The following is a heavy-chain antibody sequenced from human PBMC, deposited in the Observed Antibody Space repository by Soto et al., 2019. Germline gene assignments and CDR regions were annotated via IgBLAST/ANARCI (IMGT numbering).Heavy chain of an antibody. CDR3: ARGPSHTMIVVVMIDAFDI. D-gene: IGHD3-22*01. CDR2: IIPIFGTA. V-gene: IGHV1-69*13. J-gene: IGHJ3*02. CDR1: GGTFSSYA. Sequence: ASVKVSCKASGGTFSSYAISWVRQAPGQGLEWMGGIIPIFGTANYAQKFQGRVTITADESTSTAYMELSSLRSEDTAVYYCARGPSHTMIVVVMIDAFDIWGQGTMVTVSS.